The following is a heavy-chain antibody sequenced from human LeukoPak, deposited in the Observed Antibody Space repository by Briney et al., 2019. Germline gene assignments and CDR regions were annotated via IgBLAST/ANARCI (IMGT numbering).Heavy chain of an antibody. J-gene: IGHJ4*02. D-gene: IGHD4-23*01. CDR3: ARSDYGGNPDDY. CDR1: GGSISSYY. V-gene: IGHV4-4*08. Sequence: PSETLSLTCTVSGGSISSYYWSWIRQPPGKGLEWIGYIYTSGSTNYNPSLKSRVTISVDTSKNQFSLKLSSVTAADTAVYYCARSDYGGNPDDYWGQGTLVTVSS. CDR2: IYTSGST.